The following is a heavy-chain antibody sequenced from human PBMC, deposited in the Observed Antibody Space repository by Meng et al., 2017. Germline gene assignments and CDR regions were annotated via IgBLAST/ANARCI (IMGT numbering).Heavy chain of an antibody. CDR3: AVTYYYDSSGYYYNFDY. CDR1: GGTFSSYA. V-gene: IGHV1-69*06. J-gene: IGHJ4*02. D-gene: IGHD3-22*01. CDR2: IIPIFGTA. Sequence: QVQLVESGAEGKKPGSSVKVSFKASGGTFSSYAISWVRQAPGQGLEWMGGIIPIFGTANYAQKFQGRVTITADKSTSTAYMELSSLRSEDTAVYYCAVTYYYDSSGYYYNFDYWGQGTLVTVSS.